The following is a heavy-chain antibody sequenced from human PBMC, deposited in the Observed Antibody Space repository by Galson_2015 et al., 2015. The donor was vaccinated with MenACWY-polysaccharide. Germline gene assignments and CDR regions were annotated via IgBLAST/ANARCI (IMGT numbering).Heavy chain of an antibody. D-gene: IGHD1-26*01. J-gene: IGHJ4*02. CDR1: GGSFSGYY. CDR2: MNHSGST. CDR3: ARGVGARSRFDY. V-gene: IGHV4-34*01. Sequence: ETLSLTCTVYGGSFSGYYWSWIRQPPGKGLEWIGEMNHSGSTNCNPSLKSRVTISVDTSKNQFSLRLTSVTAADTAVYYCARGVGARSRFDYWGQGTLVSVSS.